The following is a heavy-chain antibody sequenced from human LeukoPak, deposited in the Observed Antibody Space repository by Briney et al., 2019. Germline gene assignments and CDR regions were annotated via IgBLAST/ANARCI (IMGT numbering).Heavy chain of an antibody. D-gene: IGHD6-19*01. CDR3: ARGPDSSGWYDGFDY. V-gene: IGHV4-34*01. Sequence: SETLSLSCAVYGGSFSGYYWSWIRQPPGKGLEWIGEINHSGSTDYNPSLKSRVTISVDTSKNQFSLKLSSVTAADWAVYYCARGPDSSGWYDGFDYWGQGTLVTVSS. CDR1: GGSFSGYY. CDR2: INHSGST. J-gene: IGHJ4*02.